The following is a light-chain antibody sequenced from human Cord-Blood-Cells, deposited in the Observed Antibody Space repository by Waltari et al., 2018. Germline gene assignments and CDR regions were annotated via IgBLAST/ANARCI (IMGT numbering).Light chain of an antibody. J-gene: IGKJ1*01. CDR3: QQYNSYSPWT. CDR1: QSISSW. Sequence: DIQMTQSPSTLSASVGDRVTITCRASQSISSWLAWYQQKPVKAPKLLIYDASSLESGVPSRFSGSGYGTEFTLTISSLQPDDFATYYCQQYNSYSPWTFGQGTKVEIK. V-gene: IGKV1-5*01. CDR2: DAS.